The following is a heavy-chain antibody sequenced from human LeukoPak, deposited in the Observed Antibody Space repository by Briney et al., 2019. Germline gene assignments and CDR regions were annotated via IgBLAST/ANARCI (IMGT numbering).Heavy chain of an antibody. CDR3: AKTYYYDSSGWPGIDY. V-gene: IGHV3-48*02. D-gene: IGHD3-22*01. J-gene: IGHJ4*02. CDR1: RFTFSSYS. CDR2: IGSSSSTHRTI. Sequence: GGSLRLSCAASRFTFSSYSMNWVRQAPGKGREWVSYIGSSSSTHRTIYYPDSVRGRFTISRDNAKNSLYLQMNSLRDEDTAVYYCAKTYYYDSSGWPGIDYWGQGTLVTVSS.